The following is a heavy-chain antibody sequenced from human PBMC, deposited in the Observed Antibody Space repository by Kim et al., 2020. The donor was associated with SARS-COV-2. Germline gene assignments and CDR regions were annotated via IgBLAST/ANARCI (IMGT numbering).Heavy chain of an antibody. J-gene: IGHJ4*02. V-gene: IGHV3-53*01. D-gene: IGHD4-17*01. Sequence: GGSLRLSCAASGLSVGSNYMSWVRHAPGRGLEWVAVIYDGYNTKYADSVKDRFTISRDNSRNTLNLQMNSLRAEDTALYYCVRVYAPDPRHDYFDIWGQGTLVTVSS. CDR1: GLSVGSNY. CDR2: IYDGYNT. CDR3: VRVYAPDPRHDYFDI.